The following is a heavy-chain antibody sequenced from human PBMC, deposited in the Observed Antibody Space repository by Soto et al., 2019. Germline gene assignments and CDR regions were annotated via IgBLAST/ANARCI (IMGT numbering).Heavy chain of an antibody. Sequence: SLRLSCAASGFAFSSYSMNWVRQAPGKGLEWVSSISSSSSYIYYADSVKGRFTISRDNAKNSLYLQMNSLRAEDTAVYYCARGGFGELLAFDIWGQGTMVTVSS. CDR2: ISSSSSYI. D-gene: IGHD3-10*01. V-gene: IGHV3-21*01. CDR1: GFAFSSYS. CDR3: ARGGFGELLAFDI. J-gene: IGHJ3*02.